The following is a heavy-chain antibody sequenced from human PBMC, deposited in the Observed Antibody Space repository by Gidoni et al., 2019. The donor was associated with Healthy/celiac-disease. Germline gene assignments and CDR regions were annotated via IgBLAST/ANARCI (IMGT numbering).Heavy chain of an antibody. CDR1: GGSFSGYY. D-gene: IGHD2-2*01. CDR2: INHSGST. Sequence: QVQLQQWGAGLLKPSETLSLTCAVYGGSFSGYYWSWIRQPPGKGLEWIGEINHSGSTNYNPSLKSRVTISVDTSKNQFSLKLSSVTAADTAVYYCARGRGCSSTSCYFFSWFDPWGQGTLVTVSS. J-gene: IGHJ5*02. CDR3: ARGRGCSSTSCYFFSWFDP. V-gene: IGHV4-34*01.